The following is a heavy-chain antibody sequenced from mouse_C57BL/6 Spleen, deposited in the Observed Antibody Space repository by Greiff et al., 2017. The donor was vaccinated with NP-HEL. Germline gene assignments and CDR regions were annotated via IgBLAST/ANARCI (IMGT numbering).Heavy chain of an antibody. V-gene: IGHV1-4*01. CDR1: GYTFTSYT. CDR2: INPSSGYT. J-gene: IGHJ1*03. CDR3: ARSGSNHWYFDV. Sequence: QVQLQQSGAELARPGASVKMSCKASGYTFTSYTMHWVKQRPGQGLEWIGYINPSSGYTKYNQKFKDKATLTADNSSSTAYMQLSSLTSEDSAVYYCARSGSNHWYFDVWGTGTTVTVSS. D-gene: IGHD2-5*01.